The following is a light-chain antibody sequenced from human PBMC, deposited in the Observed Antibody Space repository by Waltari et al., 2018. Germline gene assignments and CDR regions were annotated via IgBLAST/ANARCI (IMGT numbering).Light chain of an antibody. Sequence: DIVMTQSPDSLAVSLGERATINCKSSQSVLFSLNNKNYLAWYQQKPGQPPKLFIYWASTRESGVPDRFSGSGSGTDFNLTISSLQAEDVAVYYCQQYCTTPLTFGGGTKVEIK. CDR1: QSVLFSLNNKNY. V-gene: IGKV4-1*01. CDR3: QQYCTTPLT. J-gene: IGKJ4*01. CDR2: WAS.